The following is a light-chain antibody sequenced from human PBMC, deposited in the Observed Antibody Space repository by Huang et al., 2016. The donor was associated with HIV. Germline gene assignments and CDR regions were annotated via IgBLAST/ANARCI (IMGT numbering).Light chain of an antibody. CDR3: QQRNDWPPYT. Sequence: EVVLTQSPATLSLSPGERATLSCRASQSVTNFLAWYQQKPGQPPRLLIYDASTRATGNPPRFSGSGSGTDVTLTSSSLEPEDFAVYYCQQRNDWPPYTFGQGTRLEIK. CDR2: DAS. V-gene: IGKV3-11*01. CDR1: QSVTNF. J-gene: IGKJ2*01.